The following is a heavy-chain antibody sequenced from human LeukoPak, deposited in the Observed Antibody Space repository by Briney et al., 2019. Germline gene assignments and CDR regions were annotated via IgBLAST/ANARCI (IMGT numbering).Heavy chain of an antibody. J-gene: IGHJ4*02. CDR2: IYSGGST. D-gene: IGHD6-13*01. V-gene: IGHV3-66*02. CDR3: ARVLRIAAAGRALDY. Sequence: PGGSLRLSCAASGFTVSSNYMSWVRQAPGKGLEWVSVIYSGGSTYYADSVKGRFTISRDNSKNTLYLQMNSLRAEDTAVYYCARVLRIAAAGRALDYWGQGTLVTVSS. CDR1: GFTVSSNY.